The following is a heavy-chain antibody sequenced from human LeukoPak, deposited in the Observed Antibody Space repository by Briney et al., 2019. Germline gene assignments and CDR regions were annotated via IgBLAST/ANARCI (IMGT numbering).Heavy chain of an antibody. J-gene: IGHJ5*02. D-gene: IGHD3-16*02. CDR1: GDSVSSSGVT. Sequence: SQTLSLTCAISGDSVSSSGVTWNWIRQSPSRGLEWLGRTYYRSKWYNDYAVSVKSRTTINPDTSRNQFSLQLNPVTPEDTAVYYCTRQAYRRFDPWGQGTLVTVSS. V-gene: IGHV6-1*01. CDR2: TYYRSKWYN. CDR3: TRQAYRRFDP.